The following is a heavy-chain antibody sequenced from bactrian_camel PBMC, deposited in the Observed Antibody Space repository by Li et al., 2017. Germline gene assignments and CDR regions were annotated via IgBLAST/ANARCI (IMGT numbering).Heavy chain of an antibody. Sequence: VQLVESGGRLVQPGGSLRLSCAGSGYTIRPKCMGWFRQAPGKEREGVATIYSGGGVTYYGDSLKGRFTISKDNAKNTVYLQMDSLRSEDTGRYYCTVPGSYWGQGTQVTVS. J-gene: IGHJ4*01. CDR2: IYSGGGVT. CDR3: TVPGSY. V-gene: IGHV3S40*01. CDR1: GYTIRPKC.